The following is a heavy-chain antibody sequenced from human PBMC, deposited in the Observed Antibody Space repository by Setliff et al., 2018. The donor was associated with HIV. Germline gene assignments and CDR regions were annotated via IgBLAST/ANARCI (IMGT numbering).Heavy chain of an antibody. CDR3: VKDRGSGSFAFDI. CDR2: VRFDGNDK. J-gene: IGHJ3*02. CDR1: GIIFSNYG. D-gene: IGHD1-26*01. V-gene: IGHV3-30*02. Sequence: GGSLRLSCAASGIIFSNYGMHWVRQAPGKGLEWVAYVRFDGNDKYYRDSVKGRFTISRDNHKKTLSLQMNSLRGDDTAVYFCVKDRGSGSFAFDIWGQGTLVTVSS.